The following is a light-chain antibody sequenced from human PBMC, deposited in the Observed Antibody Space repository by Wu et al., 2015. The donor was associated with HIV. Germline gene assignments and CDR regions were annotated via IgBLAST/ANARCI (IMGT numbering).Light chain of an antibody. CDR1: QSVSNSH. Sequence: EIVLTQSPGTLSLSPGESATLSCKASQSVSNSHLAWYQQIPGQAPRLLIFRASTRATGIPDRFSGSGSGTDFTLTISSLEPDDFAVYYCQQRNIWPLTFGQGTRLEIK. CDR2: RAS. J-gene: IGKJ5*01. CDR3: QQRNIWPLT. V-gene: IGKV3D-20*02.